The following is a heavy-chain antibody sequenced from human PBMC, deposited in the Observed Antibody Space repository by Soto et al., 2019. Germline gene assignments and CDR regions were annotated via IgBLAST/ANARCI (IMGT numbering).Heavy chain of an antibody. CDR1: GGSISSGGYY. D-gene: IGHD1-26*01. Sequence: SETLSLTCTVSGGSISSGGYYWSWIRQHPGKGLEWIGYIYYSGSTYYNPSLKSRVTISVDTSKNQFSLKLSSVTAADTAVYYCVGRYLYYFDYWGQGTLVTVSS. J-gene: IGHJ4*02. V-gene: IGHV4-31*03. CDR2: IYYSGST. CDR3: VGRYLYYFDY.